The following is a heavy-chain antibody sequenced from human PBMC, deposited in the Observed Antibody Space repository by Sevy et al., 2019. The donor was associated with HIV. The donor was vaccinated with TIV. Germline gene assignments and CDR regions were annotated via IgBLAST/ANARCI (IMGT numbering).Heavy chain of an antibody. CDR3: AREVWDCSSTSCLTTYYYYYGMDV. CDR2: ISAYNGNT. CDR1: GYTFTSYG. V-gene: IGHV1-18*01. Sequence: ASVKVSCKASGYTFTSYGISWVRQAPGQGLEWMGWISAYNGNTNYAQKLQGRVTMTTDTSTSTAYMELRSLRSEDTAVYYCAREVWDCSSTSCLTTYYYYYGMDVWGQGTTVTVSS. D-gene: IGHD2-2*01. J-gene: IGHJ6*02.